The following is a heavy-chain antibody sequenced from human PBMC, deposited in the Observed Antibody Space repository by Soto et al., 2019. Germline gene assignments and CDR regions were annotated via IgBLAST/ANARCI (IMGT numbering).Heavy chain of an antibody. V-gene: IGHV1-69*02. J-gene: IGHJ4*02. CDR2: IIPILGIA. CDR1: GGTFSSYT. Sequence: QVQLVQSGAEVKKPGSSVKVSCKASGGTFSSYTISWVRQAPGQGLEWMGRIIPILGIANYAQKFQGRVTITAHKSTSTAYMELSSLSSEDTAVYYCAGYCSSTSCDQFDYWGQGTLVTVSS. D-gene: IGHD2-2*01. CDR3: AGYCSSTSCDQFDY.